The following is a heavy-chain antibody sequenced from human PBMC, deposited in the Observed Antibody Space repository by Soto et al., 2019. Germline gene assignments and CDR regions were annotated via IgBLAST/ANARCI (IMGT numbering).Heavy chain of an antibody. J-gene: IGHJ6*02. CDR2: IYYSGST. D-gene: IGHD2-15*01. Sequence: SETLSLTCTVSGGSISSYYWSWIRRPPGKGLEWIGYIYYSGSTNYNPSLKSRVTISVDTSKNQFSLKLSSVTAADTAVYYCAMEGGSYYYYGMDVWGQGTTVTVSS. V-gene: IGHV4-59*01. CDR3: AMEGGSYYYYGMDV. CDR1: GGSISSYY.